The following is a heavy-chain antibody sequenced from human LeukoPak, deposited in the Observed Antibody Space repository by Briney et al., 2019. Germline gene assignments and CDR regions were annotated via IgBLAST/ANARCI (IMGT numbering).Heavy chain of an antibody. D-gene: IGHD6-19*01. Sequence: ASVKVSCKASGYAFKKYAISWVRQAPGQGLEWMGWISTYNGDTNYAQNFKGRVTMTTDASTSTAYMEQRSLRSDDTAVYYCTRDPSNSSGWYIYFDYWGQGALVTVSS. CDR2: ISTYNGDT. J-gene: IGHJ4*02. V-gene: IGHV1-18*01. CDR3: TRDPSNSSGWYIYFDY. CDR1: GYAFKKYA.